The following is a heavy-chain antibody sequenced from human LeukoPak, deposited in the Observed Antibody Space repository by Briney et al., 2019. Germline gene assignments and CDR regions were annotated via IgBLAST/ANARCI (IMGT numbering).Heavy chain of an antibody. Sequence: SETLSLTCAVYGGSFSGYYWSWIRQPPGKGLEWIGEINHSGSTNYNPSLKSRVTISVDTSKNQLSLKLSSATAADTAVYYCARYCSSTSCRAPYYGMDVWGKGTTVTVSS. CDR1: GGSFSGYY. CDR2: INHSGST. CDR3: ARYCSSTSCRAPYYGMDV. D-gene: IGHD2-2*01. V-gene: IGHV4-34*01. J-gene: IGHJ6*04.